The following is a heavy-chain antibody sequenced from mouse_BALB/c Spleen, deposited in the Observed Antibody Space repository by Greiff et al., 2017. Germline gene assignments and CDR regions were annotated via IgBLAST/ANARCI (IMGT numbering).Heavy chain of an antibody. CDR1: GFTFSSYT. D-gene: IGHD2-1*01. CDR3: TRDYGNYGAMDY. J-gene: IGHJ4*01. V-gene: IGHV5-6-4*01. Sequence: EVNLVESGGGLVKPGGSLKLSCAASGFTFSSYTMSWVRQTPEKRLEWVATISSGGSYTYYPDSVKGRFTISRDNAKNTLYLQMSSLKSEDTAMYYCTRDYGNYGAMDYWGQGTSVTVSS. CDR2: ISSGGSYT.